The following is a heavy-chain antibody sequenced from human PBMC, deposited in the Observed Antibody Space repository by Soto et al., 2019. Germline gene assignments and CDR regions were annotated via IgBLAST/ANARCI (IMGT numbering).Heavy chain of an antibody. D-gene: IGHD3-3*01. J-gene: IGHJ4*02. CDR1: GFTFSSYA. CDR3: AKDVTIFGVVTYYFDY. V-gene: IGHV3-23*01. CDR2: ISGSGGST. Sequence: PGGSLRLSCAASGFTFSSYAMSWVRQAPGKGLEWVSPISGSGGSTYYADSVKGRFTISRDNSKNTLYLQMNSLRAEDTAVYYCAKDVTIFGVVTYYFDYWGQGTLVTVSS.